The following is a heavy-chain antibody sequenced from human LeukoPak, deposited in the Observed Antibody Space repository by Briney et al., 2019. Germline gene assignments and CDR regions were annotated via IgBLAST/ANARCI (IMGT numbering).Heavy chain of an antibody. CDR2: IVVGSGNT. CDR3: AADGFHDSSGFLYYSYYYGMDV. J-gene: IGHJ6*02. D-gene: IGHD3-22*01. V-gene: IGHV1-58*02. Sequence: SVKVSCKASGFTFTSSAMQWVRQARGQRLEWIGWIVVGSGNTNYAQKFQERVTITRDMSTSTAYMELSSLRSEDTAVYYCAADGFHDSSGFLYYSYYYGMDVWGQGTTVTVSS. CDR1: GFTFTSSA.